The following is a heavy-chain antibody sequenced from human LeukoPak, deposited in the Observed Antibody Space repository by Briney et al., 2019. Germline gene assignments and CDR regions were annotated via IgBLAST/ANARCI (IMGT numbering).Heavy chain of an antibody. Sequence: PGGSLRLSCAASGFTFSSYWMHWVRQAPGKGLVWVSRINSDGSSTSYADSVKGRFTISRDNAKNTLYLQMNSLRAEDTAVYYCAMGSSWSKYYFDYWGQGTLVTVSS. CDR1: GFTFSSYW. D-gene: IGHD6-13*01. CDR3: AMGSSWSKYYFDY. J-gene: IGHJ4*02. CDR2: INSDGSST. V-gene: IGHV3-74*01.